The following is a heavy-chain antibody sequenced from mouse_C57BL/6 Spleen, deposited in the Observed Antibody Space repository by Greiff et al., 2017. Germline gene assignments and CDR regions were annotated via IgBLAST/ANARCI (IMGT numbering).Heavy chain of an antibody. CDR2: IDPETGGT. CDR3: TRWRDY. Sequence: VQVVESGAELVRPGASVTLSCKASGYTFTDYEMHWVKQTPVHGLEWIGAIDPETGGTAYNQKFKGKAILTADKSSSTAYMELRSLTSEDAAVYYCTRWRDYWGQGTSVTVSS. V-gene: IGHV1-15*01. CDR1: GYTFTDYE. J-gene: IGHJ4*01.